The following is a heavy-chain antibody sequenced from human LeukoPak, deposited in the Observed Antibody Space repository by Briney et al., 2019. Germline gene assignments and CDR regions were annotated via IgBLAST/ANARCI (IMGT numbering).Heavy chain of an antibody. V-gene: IGHV4-4*07. J-gene: IGHJ5*02. CDR2: IYTNENT. CDR1: GDSISSYY. Sequence: SETLSLTCTVSGDSISSYYWSWIRQPAGKGLEWIGRIYTNENTNYSPSLKSRVTMSVDTSKNQISLKLTSVTAADAAVYYCTRDSGTWFDPWGQGNQVTVSS. CDR3: TRDSGTWFDP. D-gene: IGHD1-26*01.